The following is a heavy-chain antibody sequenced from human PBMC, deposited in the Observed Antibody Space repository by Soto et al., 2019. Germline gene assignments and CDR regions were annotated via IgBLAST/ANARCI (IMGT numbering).Heavy chain of an antibody. J-gene: IGHJ4*02. Sequence: QVQLVQSGAEVKKPGSSVKVSCKASGGTFSSYTISWVRQAPGQGLEWMGRIIPILGIANYAQKFQGRGTITADKSTSTAYMELSSLRSEDTAVYYCARDPSAGDSAGYWGQGTLVTVSS. CDR3: ARDPSAGDSAGY. V-gene: IGHV1-69*08. CDR1: GGTFSSYT. CDR2: IIPILGIA. D-gene: IGHD2-21*01.